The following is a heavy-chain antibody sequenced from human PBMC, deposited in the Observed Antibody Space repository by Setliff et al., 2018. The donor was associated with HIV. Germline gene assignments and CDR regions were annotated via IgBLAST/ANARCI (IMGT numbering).Heavy chain of an antibody. CDR3: AREFALGSDF. Sequence: GSLRLSCAASGFTFSGYSMNWVRQAPGKGLEWVAVIWHDGSIKYYADSVKGRFTISRDNSKTRLYLQMNSLRAEDTALYYCAREFALGSDFWGQGTLVTVSS. CDR2: IWHDGSIK. CDR1: GFTFSGYS. J-gene: IGHJ4*02. D-gene: IGHD7-27*01. V-gene: IGHV3-33*08.